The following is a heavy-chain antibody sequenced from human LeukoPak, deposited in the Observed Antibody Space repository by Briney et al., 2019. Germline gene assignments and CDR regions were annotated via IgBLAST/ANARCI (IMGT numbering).Heavy chain of an antibody. CDR3: ARGVVVTAITWTHWFDP. D-gene: IGHD2-21*02. Sequence: GESLKISCKGSGYSFTSYWIGWVRQMPGKGLEWMGIIYPGDSDTRYSPSFQGQVTISADKSISTAYLQWSSLKASDTAMYYCARGVVVTAITWTHWFDPWGQGTLVTVSS. CDR2: IYPGDSDT. V-gene: IGHV5-51*01. CDR1: GYSFTSYW. J-gene: IGHJ5*02.